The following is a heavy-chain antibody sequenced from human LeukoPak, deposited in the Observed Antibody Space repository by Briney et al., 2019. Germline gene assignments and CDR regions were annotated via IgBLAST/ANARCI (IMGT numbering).Heavy chain of an antibody. CDR2: IYYSGST. J-gene: IGHJ6*02. CDR1: GGSISSYY. Sequence: KPSETLSLTCTVSGGSISSYYWSWIRQPPGKGLEWIGYIYYSGSTNYNPSLKSRVTISVDTSKNQFSLKLSSVTAADTAVYYCASGGPPPAAMPRSSIYYGMDVWGQGTTVTVSS. V-gene: IGHV4-59*01. D-gene: IGHD2-2*01. CDR3: ASGGPPPAAMPRSSIYYGMDV.